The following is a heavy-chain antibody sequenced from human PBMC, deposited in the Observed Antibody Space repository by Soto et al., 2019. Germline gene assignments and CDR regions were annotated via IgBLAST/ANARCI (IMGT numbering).Heavy chain of an antibody. CDR3: TRESRDSSGWYGAFDI. V-gene: IGHV3-15*01. Sequence: EVQLVESGGGLVKPGWSLRLSCAASGLTSSYAWMSWVRQAPGKGLEWVGRIKSKNDGGTTDFPAPVKGRFTISRDDSRNTLYLQMDSLNTEDTAVYYCTRESRDSSGWYGAFDIWGQGTMVTVSS. CDR1: GLTSSYAW. CDR2: IKSKNDGGTT. J-gene: IGHJ3*02. D-gene: IGHD6-19*01.